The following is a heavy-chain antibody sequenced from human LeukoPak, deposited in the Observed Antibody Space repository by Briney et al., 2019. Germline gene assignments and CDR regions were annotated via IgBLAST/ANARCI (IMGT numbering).Heavy chain of an antibody. CDR3: ARDQYYDSSGYYY. Sequence: HPGRSLRLSCAASGFTFSSYAMHWVRQAPGKGLEWVAVISYDGSNKYYADSVKGRFTISRDNSKNTLYLQMNSLRAEDTAVYYCARDQYYDSSGYYYWGQGTLVTVSS. V-gene: IGHV3-30-3*01. CDR2: ISYDGSNK. D-gene: IGHD3-22*01. J-gene: IGHJ4*02. CDR1: GFTFSSYA.